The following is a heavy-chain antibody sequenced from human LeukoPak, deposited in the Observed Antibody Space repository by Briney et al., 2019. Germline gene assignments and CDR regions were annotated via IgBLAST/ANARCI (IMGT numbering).Heavy chain of an antibody. V-gene: IGHV3-64*01. CDR2: ISSNGGST. D-gene: IGHD5-18*01. J-gene: IGHJ4*02. CDR1: GFTFSSYA. Sequence: GGSLRLSCAASGFTFSSYAMHWVRQAPGKGLEYVSAISSNGGSTYYANSVKGRFTISRDNSKNTLYLQMRSLRAEDMAVYYCARSFYSYGDFDYWGQGTLVTVSS. CDR3: ARSFYSYGDFDY.